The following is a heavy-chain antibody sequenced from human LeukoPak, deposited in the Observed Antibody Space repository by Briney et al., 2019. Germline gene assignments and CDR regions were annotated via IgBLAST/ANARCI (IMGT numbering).Heavy chain of an antibody. CDR3: AKDLVGSSWYYFQH. V-gene: IGHV3-30*18. D-gene: IGHD6-13*01. CDR2: ISYDGSNK. CDR1: GFTFSSYG. Sequence: GGSLRLSCAASGFTFSSYGMHWVRQAPGKGLEWVAVISYDGSNKYYADSVKGRFTISRDNSKNTLYLQMNSLRAEDTAVYYCAKDLVGSSWYYFQHWGQGTLVTVPS. J-gene: IGHJ1*01.